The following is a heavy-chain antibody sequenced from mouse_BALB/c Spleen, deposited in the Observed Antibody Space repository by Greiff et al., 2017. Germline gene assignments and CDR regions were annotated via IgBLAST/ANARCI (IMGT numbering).Heavy chain of an antibody. D-gene: IGHD1-2*01. J-gene: IGHJ3*01. V-gene: IGHV5-4*02. CDR1: GFTFSDYY. Sequence: VQLKESGGGLVKPGGSLKLSCAASGFTFSDYYMYWVRQTPEKRLEWVATISDGGSYTYYPDSVKGRFTISRDNAKNNLYLQMSSLKSEDTAMYYCARDGDYYGTWFAYWGQGTLVTVSA. CDR3: ARDGDYYGTWFAY. CDR2: ISDGGSYT.